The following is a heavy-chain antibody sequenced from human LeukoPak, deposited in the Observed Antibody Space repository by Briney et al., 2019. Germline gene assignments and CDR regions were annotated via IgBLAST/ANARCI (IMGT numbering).Heavy chain of an antibody. CDR2: IKHDGSET. CDR3: AKNGGPHGMDV. J-gene: IGHJ6*02. CDR1: GFTFSSIW. D-gene: IGHD3-16*01. Sequence: PGGSLRLSCAASGFTFSSIWMSWVRQAPGKGLEWVANIKHDGSETNYVDSVKGRFSISRDNAKNSLHLQMNRLRVEQTAVYYCAKNGGPHGMDVWGLGTTVTVSS. V-gene: IGHV3-7*02.